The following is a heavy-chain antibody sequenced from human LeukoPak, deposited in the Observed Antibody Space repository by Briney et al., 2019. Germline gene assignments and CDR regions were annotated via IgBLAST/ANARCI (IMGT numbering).Heavy chain of an antibody. J-gene: IGHJ4*02. CDR1: GFTVSSNY. CDR3: VRLYDDYTNGHFDS. CDR2: ITSSSSYI. D-gene: IGHD4-11*01. V-gene: IGHV3-21*01. Sequence: GGSLRLSCAASGFTVSSNYMSWVRQAPGKGLEWVPSITSSSSYIYYADSVKGRFTISRHNAKNSLYLQLNSLRAEDTAVYYCVRLYDDYTNGHFDSWGQGTLVTVSS.